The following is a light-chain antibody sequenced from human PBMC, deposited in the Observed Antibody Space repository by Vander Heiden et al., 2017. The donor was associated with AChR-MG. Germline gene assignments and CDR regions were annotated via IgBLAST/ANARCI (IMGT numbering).Light chain of an antibody. Sequence: QSALTQPRSVSGSPGQSVTISCTGTSSDVGAYNYVSWYRQHPGKVPKLMIYDVTQRPSGVPDRFSGSKSGNTASLTISGLQAEDEADYYCSSYTRSDTRVFGGGTKLTVL. V-gene: IGLV2-11*01. CDR2: DVT. CDR3: SSYTRSDTRV. J-gene: IGLJ3*02. CDR1: SSDVGAYNY.